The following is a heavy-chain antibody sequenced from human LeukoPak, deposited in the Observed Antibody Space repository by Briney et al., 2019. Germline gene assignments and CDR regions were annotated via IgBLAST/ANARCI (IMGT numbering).Heavy chain of an antibody. CDR2: ITSDGGRT. Sequence: TGGSLRLSWAASGXTFSSYWVHWVRQGPGKGLVWVARITSDGGRTRYADSVKCRFTISRDNAKNTLFLQMNSLRVEDTAVYYCARCGGDCYLFGMDVWGQGTTVTVSS. CDR3: ARCGGDCYLFGMDV. D-gene: IGHD2-21*01. CDR1: GXTFSSYW. J-gene: IGHJ6*02. V-gene: IGHV3-74*01.